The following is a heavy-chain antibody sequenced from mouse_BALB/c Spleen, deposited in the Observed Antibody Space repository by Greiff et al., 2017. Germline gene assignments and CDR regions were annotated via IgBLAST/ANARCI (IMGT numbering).Heavy chain of an antibody. CDR2: IWWDDDK. V-gene: IGHV8-8*01. CDR3: ARSPYYGNLDWFAY. D-gene: IGHD2-10*01. Sequence: QVTLKVSGPGILQPSQTLSLTCSFSGFSLSTSGMGVGWIRQPSGKGLEWLAHIWWDDDKYYNTALKSGLTISKDTSKNQVFLKIASVDTADTATYYCARSPYYGNLDWFAYWGQGTLVTVSA. J-gene: IGHJ3*01. CDR1: GFSLSTSGMG.